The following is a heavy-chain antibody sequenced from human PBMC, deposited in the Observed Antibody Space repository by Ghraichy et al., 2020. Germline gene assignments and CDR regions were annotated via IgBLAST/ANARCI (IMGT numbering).Heavy chain of an antibody. J-gene: IGHJ4*03. D-gene: IGHD2-21*02. CDR1: GFTFSSYA. Sequence: GGSLRLSCAASGFTFSSYAMSWVRQAPGKGLEWVSAISGSGGSTYYADSVKGRFTISRDNSKNTLYLQMNSLRAEDTAVYYCAKAVLHMVVTARGPVWDYWGQGTLVTVSS. V-gene: IGHV3-23*01. CDR3: AKAVLHMVVTARGPVWDY. CDR2: ISGSGGST.